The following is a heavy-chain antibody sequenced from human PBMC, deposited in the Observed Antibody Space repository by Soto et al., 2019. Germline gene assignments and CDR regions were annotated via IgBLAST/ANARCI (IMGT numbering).Heavy chain of an antibody. Sequence: QVQLVQSGAEVKKPGASVKVSCKASGYTFTSYAFSWVRQAPGQGLEWMGWISAYNGNTNYAQKLQGRVTMTTDTSTSTAYMELRSLRSDDTAVPYSARNRAAACPFDYWGQCFLVTVSS. CDR2: ISAYNGNT. V-gene: IGHV1-18*01. J-gene: IGHJ4*02. D-gene: IGHD6-13*01. CDR1: GYTFTSYA. CDR3: ARNRAAACPFDY.